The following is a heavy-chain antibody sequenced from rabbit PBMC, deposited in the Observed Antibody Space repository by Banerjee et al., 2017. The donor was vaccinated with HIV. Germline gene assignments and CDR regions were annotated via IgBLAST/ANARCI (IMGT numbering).Heavy chain of an antibody. J-gene: IGHJ3*01. D-gene: IGHD6-1*01. CDR2: IYAGSSGST. Sequence: EESGGDLVKPEGSLTLTCTASGFSFSSSYWICWVRQAPGKGLEWIACIYAGSSGSTYYASWAKGRFTISKASSTTVTLQMTSLTAADTATYFCARGAVYGYDGLALWGQGTLVTVS. V-gene: IGHV1S45*01. CDR1: GFSFSSSYW. CDR3: ARGAVYGYDGLAL.